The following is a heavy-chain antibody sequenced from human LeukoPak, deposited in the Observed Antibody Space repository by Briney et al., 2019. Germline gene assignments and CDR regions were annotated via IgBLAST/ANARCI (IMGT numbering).Heavy chain of an antibody. D-gene: IGHD3-10*01. CDR1: GFTFSSYG. V-gene: IGHV3-33*01. CDR3: ARDRVKLPASGSYYPRPRGMDV. J-gene: IGHJ6*02. Sequence: GGSLRLSCAASGFTFSSYGMHWVRQAPGKGLEWVAVIWYDGSNKYYADSVKGRFTISRDNSKNTLYLQMNSLRAEDTAVYYCARDRVKLPASGSYYPRPRGMDVWGQGTTVTVSS. CDR2: IWYDGSNK.